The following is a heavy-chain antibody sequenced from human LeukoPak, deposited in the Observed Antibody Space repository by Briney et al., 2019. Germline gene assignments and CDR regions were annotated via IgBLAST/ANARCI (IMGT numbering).Heavy chain of an antibody. J-gene: IGHJ4*02. CDR1: GFTFSSYG. V-gene: IGHV3-30*18. CDR3: AKMPVSYSSGWSNFDY. Sequence: PGRSLRLSCAASGFTFSSYGMHWVRQAPGKGLEWVAVISYDGRNKYYADSVTGRFTISRDNSKNTLYLQMNSLRAEDTAVYYCAKMPVSYSSGWSNFDYWGQGTLVSVSS. D-gene: IGHD6-19*01. CDR2: ISYDGRNK.